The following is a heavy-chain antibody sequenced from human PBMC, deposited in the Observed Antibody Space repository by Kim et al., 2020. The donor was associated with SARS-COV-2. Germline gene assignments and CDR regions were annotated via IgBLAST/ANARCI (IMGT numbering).Heavy chain of an antibody. Sequence: GGSLRLSCAASGFTFSDYYMSWIRQAPGKGLEWVSYISSSGSTIYYADSVKGRFTISRDNAKNSLYLQMNSLRAEDTAVYYCARAKDIVVVPAAMRGRYYYGMDVWGQGTTVTVSS. J-gene: IGHJ6*02. CDR3: ARAKDIVVVPAAMRGRYYYGMDV. D-gene: IGHD2-2*01. CDR1: GFTFSDYY. V-gene: IGHV3-11*04. CDR2: ISSSGSTI.